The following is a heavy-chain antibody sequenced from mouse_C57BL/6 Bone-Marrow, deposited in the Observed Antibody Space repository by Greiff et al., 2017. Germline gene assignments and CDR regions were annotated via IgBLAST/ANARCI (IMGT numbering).Heavy chain of an antibody. J-gene: IGHJ2*01. Sequence: VQLQQSGAELVRPGTSVKLSCKASGYTFTSYWMHWVKQRPGQGLEWIGVIDPSDSYTNYNQKFKGKATLTVDTSSSTAYMQLSSLTSEDSAVXYCAREAPYYYGSRGDYWGQGTTLTVSS. CDR2: IDPSDSYT. CDR3: AREAPYYYGSRGDY. D-gene: IGHD1-1*01. V-gene: IGHV1-59*01. CDR1: GYTFTSYW.